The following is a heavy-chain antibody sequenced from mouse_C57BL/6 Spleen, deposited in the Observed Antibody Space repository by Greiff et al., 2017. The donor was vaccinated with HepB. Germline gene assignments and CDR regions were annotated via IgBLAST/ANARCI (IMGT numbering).Heavy chain of an antibody. J-gene: IGHJ3*01. Sequence: VQLQQPGAELVKPVASVKMSCKASGYTFTSYWITWVKQRPGQGLEWIGDIYPGSGSTNYNEKFKSKATLTVDTSSSTAYKQLSSLTSEDSAVYYCARPYSNYPFAYWGQGTLVTVSA. D-gene: IGHD2-5*01. CDR2: IYPGSGST. V-gene: IGHV1-55*01. CDR3: ARPYSNYPFAY. CDR1: GYTFTSYW.